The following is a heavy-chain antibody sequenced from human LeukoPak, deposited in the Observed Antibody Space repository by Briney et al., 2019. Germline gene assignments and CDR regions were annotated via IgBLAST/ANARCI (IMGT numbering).Heavy chain of an antibody. CDR1: GYTFTSYY. Sequence: GASVKVSCKASGYTFTSYYMHWVRQAPGQGLEWMEIINPSGGSTSYAQKFQGRVTMTRDTSTSTDYMELSSLRSEDPAVYYCARDFVVGAPFDYWGQGTLVTVSS. CDR2: INPSGGST. CDR3: ARDFVVGAPFDY. J-gene: IGHJ4*02. V-gene: IGHV1-46*01. D-gene: IGHD2-15*01.